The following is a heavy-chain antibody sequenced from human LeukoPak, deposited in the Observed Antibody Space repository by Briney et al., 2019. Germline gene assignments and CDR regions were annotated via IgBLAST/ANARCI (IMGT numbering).Heavy chain of an antibody. CDR2: ISSSGSTI. D-gene: IGHD6-19*01. CDR1: GFAFSSYE. CDR3: ARARGSGWYYFDY. V-gene: IGHV3-48*03. J-gene: IGHJ4*02. Sequence: GGSLRLSCAASGFAFSSYEMNWVRQAPGKGLEWVSYISSSGSTIYYADSVKGRFTISRDSAKNSLYLQMNSLRAEDTAVYFCARARGSGWYYFDYWGQGTLVTVSS.